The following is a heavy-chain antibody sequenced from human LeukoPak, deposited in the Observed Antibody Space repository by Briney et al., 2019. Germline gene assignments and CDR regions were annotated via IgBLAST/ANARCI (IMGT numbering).Heavy chain of an antibody. CDR1: GYTFASYD. Sequence: ASVKVSCKASGYTFASYDINWVRQATGQGLEWMGWMNPNSGNTDYAQKFQGRVTITRNTSISTAYMELSSLRSEDTAVYYCARASRLGIAALYYMDVWGKGTTVTVSS. V-gene: IGHV1-8*03. J-gene: IGHJ6*03. D-gene: IGHD6-6*01. CDR2: MNPNSGNT. CDR3: ARASRLGIAALYYMDV.